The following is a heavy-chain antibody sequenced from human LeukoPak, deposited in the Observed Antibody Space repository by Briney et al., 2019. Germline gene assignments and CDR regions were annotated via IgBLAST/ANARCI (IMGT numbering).Heavy chain of an antibody. Sequence: SVKVSCKASGGTFSSYAISWVRQAPGQGLEWMGRIIPIFGIANYAQKFQGRVTITADKSTSTPYMELSSLRSEDTAVYYCARDGGKDIVVVPAADNWFDPWGQGTLVTVSS. J-gene: IGHJ5*02. CDR1: GGTFSSYA. V-gene: IGHV1-69*04. D-gene: IGHD2-2*01. CDR3: ARDGGKDIVVVPAADNWFDP. CDR2: IIPIFGIA.